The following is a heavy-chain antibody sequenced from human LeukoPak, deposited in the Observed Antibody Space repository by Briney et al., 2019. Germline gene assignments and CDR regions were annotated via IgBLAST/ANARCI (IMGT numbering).Heavy chain of an antibody. CDR3: ARAGGYGDHGVGY. CDR2: ISSSGSTM. Sequence: SGGSLRLSCAASEFTFSDYYMYWIRQAPGKGLEWVSYISSSGSTMYYADSVEGRFTISRDNAKNSLYLQMNSLRAEDTAVYYCARAGGYGDHGVGYWGQGTLVTVSS. V-gene: IGHV3-11*01. CDR1: EFTFSDYY. D-gene: IGHD4-17*01. J-gene: IGHJ4*02.